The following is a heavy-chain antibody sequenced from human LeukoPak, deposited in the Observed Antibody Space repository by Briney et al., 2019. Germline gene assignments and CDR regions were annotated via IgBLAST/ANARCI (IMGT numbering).Heavy chain of an antibody. J-gene: IGHJ3*02. CDR2: ISWNSGSI. V-gene: IGHV3-9*01. CDR3: AKGDGLTDAFDI. Sequence: GGSLRLSCAASGFTFDDYAMHWVRQAPGKGLEWVSGISWNSGSIGYADSVKGRFTISRDNAKNSLYLQMNSLRAEDTALYYSAKGDGLTDAFDIWGQGTMVTAS. D-gene: IGHD5-24*01. CDR1: GFTFDDYA.